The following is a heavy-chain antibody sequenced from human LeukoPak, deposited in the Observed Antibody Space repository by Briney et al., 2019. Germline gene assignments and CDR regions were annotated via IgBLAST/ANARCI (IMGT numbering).Heavy chain of an antibody. CDR2: IYYSGGI. CDR1: GYSISSSNY. V-gene: IGHV4-28*05. D-gene: IGHD4-17*01. Sequence: SETLSLTCAVSGYSISSSNYWVWIRQPPGKGLEWIGHIYYSGGIYYNPSLKSRVTMSVDTSKNQFSLKLSSVTAVDTAVYYCARKATTGPTKAAFDIWGQGTMATVSS. J-gene: IGHJ3*02. CDR3: ARKATTGPTKAAFDI.